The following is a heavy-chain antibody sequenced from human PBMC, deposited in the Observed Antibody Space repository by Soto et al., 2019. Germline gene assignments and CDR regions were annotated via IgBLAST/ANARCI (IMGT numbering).Heavy chain of an antibody. CDR2: IYHSGST. J-gene: IGHJ4*02. D-gene: IGHD6-13*01. CDR3: ARDFGIAAAGKFDY. Sequence: SETLSLTCTFSGGSISSYYWGCIRQPPGKGLEWIGSIYHSGSTYYNPSLKSRVTISVDTSKNQFSLKLSSVTAADTAVYYCARDFGIAAAGKFDYWGQGTLVTVSS. CDR1: GGSISSYY. V-gene: IGHV4-38-2*02.